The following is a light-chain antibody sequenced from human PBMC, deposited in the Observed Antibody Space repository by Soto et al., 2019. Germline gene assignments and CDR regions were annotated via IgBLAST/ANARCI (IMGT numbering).Light chain of an antibody. Sequence: QAVVTQPPSVSAAPGQKVTISCSGTNSNIGNNYVSWYQQLPGTAPKLLIYENNKRPSGIPDRFSGSKSGTSATLGITGLQTGDEADYYCGTWDSSLTTGVFGGGTQLTVL. CDR1: NSNIGNNY. CDR2: ENN. CDR3: GTWDSSLTTGV. V-gene: IGLV1-51*02. J-gene: IGLJ2*01.